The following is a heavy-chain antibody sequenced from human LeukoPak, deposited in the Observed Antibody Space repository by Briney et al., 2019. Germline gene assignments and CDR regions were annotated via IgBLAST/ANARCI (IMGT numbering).Heavy chain of an antibody. J-gene: IGHJ2*01. Sequence: SETLSLTCTVSGGSISSYYWSWIRQPPGKGLEWIGYIYYSGSTNYNPSLKSRVTISVDTSKNQFSLKLSSVTAADTAVYYCARYRRGDRFGEPHRWYFDLWGRGTLVTVSS. V-gene: IGHV4-59*08. D-gene: IGHD3-10*01. CDR1: GGSISSYY. CDR2: IYYSGST. CDR3: ARYRRGDRFGEPHRWYFDL.